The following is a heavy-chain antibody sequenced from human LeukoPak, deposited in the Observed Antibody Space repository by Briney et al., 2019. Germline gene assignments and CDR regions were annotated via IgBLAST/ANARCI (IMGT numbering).Heavy chain of an antibody. CDR1: GYTFTCYY. CDR3: ARLGDSSGYPNFDY. CDR2: INPNSGGT. J-gene: IGHJ4*02. D-gene: IGHD3-22*01. V-gene: IGHV1-2*06. Sequence: ASVTVSCKASGYTFTCYYMHWVRQAPGQGLERMGRINPNSGGTNYAQKFQGRVTMTRDTSISTAYMELSRLRSDDTAVYYCARLGDSSGYPNFDYWGQGTLVTVSS.